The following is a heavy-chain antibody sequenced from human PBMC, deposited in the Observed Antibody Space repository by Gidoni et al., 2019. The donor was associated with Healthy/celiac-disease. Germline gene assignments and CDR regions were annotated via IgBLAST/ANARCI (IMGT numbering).Heavy chain of an antibody. CDR3: ASPLLVGATTCDY. CDR1: GFTFSDYY. CDR2: ISSSSSYT. D-gene: IGHD1-26*01. Sequence: QVQLVESGGGLVKPGGSLRLSCAASGFTFSDYYMSWIRQAPGKGLEWVSYISSSSSYTNYADSVKGRFTISRDNAKNSLYLQMNSLRAEDTAVYYCASPLLVGATTCDYWGQGTLVTVSS. V-gene: IGHV3-11*06. J-gene: IGHJ4*02.